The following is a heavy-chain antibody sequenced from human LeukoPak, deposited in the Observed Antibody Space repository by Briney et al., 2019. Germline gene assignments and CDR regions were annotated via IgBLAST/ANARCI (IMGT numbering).Heavy chain of an antibody. D-gene: IGHD3-16*02. CDR2: IHHDGRI. Sequence: SETLSLTCAVSGGSIGSTNWCNCGRPPPGKGLEWVGEIHHDGRINYNSSLKSRATLSVDKSKNQLSLRLNSVTAADTAMYYCARSHDHLWGNYPDYWGQGTLVTVPS. J-gene: IGHJ4*02. CDR1: GGSIGSTNW. V-gene: IGHV4-4*02. CDR3: ARSHDHLWGNYPDY.